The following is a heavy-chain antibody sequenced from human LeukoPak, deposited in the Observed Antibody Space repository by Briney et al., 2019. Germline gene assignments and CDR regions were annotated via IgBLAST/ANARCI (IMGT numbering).Heavy chain of an antibody. CDR2: IYYSGST. Sequence: PSETLSLTCTVSGGSISSYYWSWIRQPPGKGLEWIGYIYYSGSTNYNPSLKSRVTISVDTSKNQFSLKLSSVTAADTAVYCCASQPEGYYYDSSGYYSTPVYFQHWGQGTLVTVSS. J-gene: IGHJ1*01. CDR1: GGSISSYY. V-gene: IGHV4-59*01. D-gene: IGHD3-22*01. CDR3: ASQPEGYYYDSSGYYSTPVYFQH.